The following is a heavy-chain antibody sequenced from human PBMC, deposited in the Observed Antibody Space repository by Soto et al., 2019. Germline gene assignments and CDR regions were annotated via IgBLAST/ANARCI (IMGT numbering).Heavy chain of an antibody. D-gene: IGHD5-12*01. J-gene: IGHJ4*02. CDR2: IYPSGST. CDR3: VRGMSYSVYAF. Sequence: VNLQESGPGLVKPSETLSVTCTVSTGSISGHSWIWIRQPAGKGLEWIGHIYPSGSTSYNPSLRSRVTMSLDTSNHQIFLNLTSATAAYTAVFYCVRGMSYSVYAFWGPGTLVTVSS. V-gene: IGHV4-4*07. CDR1: TGSISGHS.